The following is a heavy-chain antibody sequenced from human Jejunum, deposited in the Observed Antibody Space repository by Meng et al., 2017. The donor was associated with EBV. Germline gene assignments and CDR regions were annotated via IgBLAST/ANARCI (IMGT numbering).Heavy chain of an antibody. CDR1: GGSISDNDW. CDR2: IYHGGGT. CDR3: AGNGYYALEY. J-gene: IGHJ4*02. V-gene: IGHV4-4*02. Sequence: QLQESGPRLEKPSGALSLTCLVSGGSISDNDWWSWVRQPPGKGLGWLGEIYHGGGTNYNPSLESRVTISVDKSKNQFSLKLNSVTVADTAVYYCAGNGYYALEYWGPGILVTVSS. D-gene: IGHD3-22*01.